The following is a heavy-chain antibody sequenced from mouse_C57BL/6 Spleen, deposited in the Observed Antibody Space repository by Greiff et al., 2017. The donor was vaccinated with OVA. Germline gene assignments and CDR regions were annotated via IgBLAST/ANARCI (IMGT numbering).Heavy chain of an antibody. CDR3: GIYYDYDAWYFDV. V-gene: IGHV1-55*01. CDR1: GYTFTSYW. Sequence: QVQLQQSGAELVKPGASVKMSCKASGYTFTSYWITWVKQRPGQGLEWIGDIYPGSGSTNYNEKFKSKATLTVDTSSSTAYMQLSSLTSEDSAVYYCGIYYDYDAWYFDVWGTGTTVTVSS. D-gene: IGHD2-4*01. CDR2: IYPGSGST. J-gene: IGHJ1*03.